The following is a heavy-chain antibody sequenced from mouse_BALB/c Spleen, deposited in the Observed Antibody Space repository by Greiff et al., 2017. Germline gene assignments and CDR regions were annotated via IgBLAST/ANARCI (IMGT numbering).Heavy chain of an antibody. CDR3: ARGGAWFAY. Sequence: EVQGVESGGGLVKPGGSLKLSCAASGFTFSSYAMSWVRQTPEKRLEWVASISSGGSTYYPDSVKGRFTISRDNARNIQYLQMSSLRSEDAAMYYCARGGAWFAYWGQGTLVTVSA. CDR1: GFTFSSYA. J-gene: IGHJ3*01. V-gene: IGHV5-6-5*01. CDR2: ISSGGST.